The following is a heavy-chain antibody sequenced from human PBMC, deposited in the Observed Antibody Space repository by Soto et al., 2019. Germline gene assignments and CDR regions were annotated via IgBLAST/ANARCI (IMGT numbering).Heavy chain of an antibody. CDR1: GFSLNTDGEG. V-gene: IGHV2-5*02. D-gene: IGHD3-16*01. CDR2: IYWDDDE. Sequence: QITLKESGPTQVKPTQTLTLTCSFSGFSLNTDGEGVGWVRQPPGEALEWLALIYWDDDERYSPSLKTRLTITKASSKNQVVLIMTNMDAVDTATYYCAHSRNLITEKAQVGEFVYWGQGTLVTVSS. CDR3: AHSRNLITEKAQVGEFVY. J-gene: IGHJ4*02.